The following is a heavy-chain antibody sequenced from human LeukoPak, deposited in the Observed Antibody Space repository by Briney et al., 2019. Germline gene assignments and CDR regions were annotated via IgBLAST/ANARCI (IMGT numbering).Heavy chain of an antibody. CDR3: AREMKTYRPDAFDI. CDR2: IYYTGST. CDR1: GGSITSSIYY. D-gene: IGHD3-16*02. Sequence: SETLSLTCTVSGGSITSSIYYWGWIRQPPGKGREWIASIYYTGSTYYNPSLKSRVTISVDTSKNQFSLKLSSVTAADTAVYYCAREMKTYRPDAFDIWGQGTMGTVSS. V-gene: IGHV4-39*07. J-gene: IGHJ3*02.